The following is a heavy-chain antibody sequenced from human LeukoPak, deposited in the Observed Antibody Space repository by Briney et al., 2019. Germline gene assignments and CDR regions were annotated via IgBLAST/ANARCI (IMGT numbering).Heavy chain of an antibody. J-gene: IGHJ4*02. D-gene: IGHD5-18*01. CDR2: ICPGDSDT. V-gene: IGHV5-51*01. CDR3: ARTFSPVDTAMDVNSDY. CDR1: GYSFTSYW. Sequence: HGASLKISCKGSGYSFTSYWIGWVRQMPGKGLEWMGIICPGDSDTRYSPSFQGQVTISADKSISTAYLQWSTLKASDTAMYYCARTFSPVDTAMDVNSDYWGQGTLVTVSS.